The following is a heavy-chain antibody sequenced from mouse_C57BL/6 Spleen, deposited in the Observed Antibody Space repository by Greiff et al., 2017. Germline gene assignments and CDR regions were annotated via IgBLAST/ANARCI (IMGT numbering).Heavy chain of an antibody. Sequence: QVQLKQPGAELVKPGASVKLSCKASGYTFTSYWMHWVKQRPGRGLEWIGRIDPNSGGTKYNEKFKSKATLTVDKPSSTAYMQLSSLTSEDSAVYDCAAYDYDVYYYAMDYWGQGTSVTVSS. D-gene: IGHD2-4*01. CDR3: AAYDYDVYYYAMDY. V-gene: IGHV1-72*01. J-gene: IGHJ4*01. CDR2: IDPNSGGT. CDR1: GYTFTSYW.